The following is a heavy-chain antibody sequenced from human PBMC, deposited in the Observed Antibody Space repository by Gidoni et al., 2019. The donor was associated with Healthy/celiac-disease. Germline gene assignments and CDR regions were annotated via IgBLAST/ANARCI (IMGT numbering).Heavy chain of an antibody. CDR2: INHSGST. V-gene: IGHV4-34*01. CDR3: ARGRRYCSSTSCKRTDRVYYYYYMDV. J-gene: IGHJ6*03. Sequence: QVQLQQWGAGLLKTSETLSLTCAVYGGSFRGFYWSWIRHPPGKGMEWIGEINHSGSTNYNPSLKSRVTISVDTSKNQFSLKLSSVTAADTAVYYCARGRRYCSSTSCKRTDRVYYYYYMDVWGKGTTVTVSS. CDR1: GGSFRGFY. D-gene: IGHD2-2*01.